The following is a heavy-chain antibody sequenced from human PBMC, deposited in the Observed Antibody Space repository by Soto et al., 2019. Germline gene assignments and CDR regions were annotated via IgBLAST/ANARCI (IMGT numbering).Heavy chain of an antibody. D-gene: IGHD3-22*01. CDR2: IDPKSGDT. CDR1: EYSVTGHY. Sequence: ASVKVSCKASEYSVTGHYLHWVRQAPGQGLEWMGWIDPKSGDTKYAPKFQDRVTMTRDTSISRAYMDLSSLRYDDTAVYYCARDYDKSGYDYFDPWGKGTLVTVSS. V-gene: IGHV1-2*02. J-gene: IGHJ5*02. CDR3: ARDYDKSGYDYFDP.